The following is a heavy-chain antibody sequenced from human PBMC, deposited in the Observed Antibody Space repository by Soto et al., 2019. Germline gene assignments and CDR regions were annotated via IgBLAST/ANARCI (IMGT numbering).Heavy chain of an antibody. J-gene: IGHJ6*02. D-gene: IGHD3-22*01. Sequence: TSETLSLSCAVYGGSFSGYYWSWIRQPPGKGLEWIGEINHSGSTNYNPSLKSRVTISVDTSKNQFSLKLSSVTAADTAVYYCARAPRGRLFSYYYYYGMDVWGQGTTDTVSS. CDR2: INHSGST. CDR1: GGSFSGYY. V-gene: IGHV4-34*01. CDR3: ARAPRGRLFSYYYYYGMDV.